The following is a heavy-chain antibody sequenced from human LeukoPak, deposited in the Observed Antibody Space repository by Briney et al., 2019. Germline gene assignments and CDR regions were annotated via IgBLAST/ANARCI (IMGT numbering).Heavy chain of an antibody. CDR3: AKATYGDYWGEFDY. D-gene: IGHD4-17*01. V-gene: IGHV3-20*04. J-gene: IGHJ4*02. CDR1: GLTFEDYG. CDR2: INWSGGVT. Sequence: GGSLRLSCAASGLTFEDYGMTWVRQAPGKGLEWVSGINWSGGVTAYVDSVKGRFTISRDNAKNSLYLQMNSLRGEDTAVYYCAKATYGDYWGEFDYWGQGTLVTVSS.